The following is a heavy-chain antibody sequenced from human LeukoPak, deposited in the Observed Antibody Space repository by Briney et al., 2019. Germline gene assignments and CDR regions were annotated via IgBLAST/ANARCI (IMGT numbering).Heavy chain of an antibody. CDR2: IESDGST. CDR3: ARATTYFYGSVTYDWFDP. Sequence: GGSLRLSCAASGFTFSSYWMHWVHQTPGKGLVWVSRIESDGSTIYADSVRGRFTISRDNAKNMVYLQMNSLRAEDTAMYYCARATTYFYGSVTYDWFDPWGQGTLVTVSS. V-gene: IGHV3-74*01. J-gene: IGHJ5*02. D-gene: IGHD3-10*01. CDR1: GFTFSSYW.